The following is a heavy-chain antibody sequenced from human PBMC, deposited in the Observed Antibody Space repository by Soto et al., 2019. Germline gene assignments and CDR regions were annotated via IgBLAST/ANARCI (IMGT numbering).Heavy chain of an antibody. CDR3: AREVPTIKQYGMDV. J-gene: IGHJ6*02. D-gene: IGHD2-21*01. Sequence: QVQLVESGGGVVQPGRSLRLSCAASGFTFSSYGMHWVRQAPGKGLEWVAVIGYDGSNKYYADSVKGRFTISRDNSKNTLYLQMNSLRAEDTAVYYCAREVPTIKQYGMDVWGQGTTVTVSS. V-gene: IGHV3-33*01. CDR1: GFTFSSYG. CDR2: IGYDGSNK.